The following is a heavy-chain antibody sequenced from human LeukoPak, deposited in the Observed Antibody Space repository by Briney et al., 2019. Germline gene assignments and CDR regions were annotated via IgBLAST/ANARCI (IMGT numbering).Heavy chain of an antibody. CDR3: VKAPDDYGDYLFRAIYFDH. CDR2: ISGSGGST. Sequence: GGSLRLACAASGFTFSNYAMSWVRQAPGKGLEWVSAISGSGGSTYYADSVKGRFTISRDNSKNTLYLQLNSLRAEDTAVYYCVKAPDDYGDYLFRAIYFDHWGQGTLVTVSS. J-gene: IGHJ4*02. V-gene: IGHV3-23*01. CDR1: GFTFSNYA. D-gene: IGHD4-17*01.